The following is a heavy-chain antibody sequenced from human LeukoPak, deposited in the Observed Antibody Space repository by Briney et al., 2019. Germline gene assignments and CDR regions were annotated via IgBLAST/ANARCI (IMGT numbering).Heavy chain of an antibody. CDR2: ISYSGST. V-gene: IGHV4-59*01. D-gene: IGHD2-2*01. J-gene: IGHJ6*02. Sequence: PSETLSLTCTVSGGSISTYYWTWIRQPPGKGLEWIGYISYSGSTNYNPSLKSRVTFSVDTSKSQFSLKLSSVTAADSAVYYCARAQLSLVVDFGMDVWGQGTTVTVSS. CDR1: GGSISTYY. CDR3: ARAQLSLVVDFGMDV.